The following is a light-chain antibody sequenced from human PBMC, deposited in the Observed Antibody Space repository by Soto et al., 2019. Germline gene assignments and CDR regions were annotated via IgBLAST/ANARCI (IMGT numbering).Light chain of an antibody. Sequence: EIVLTQSPGTLSLSPGERATLSCRASQSVTSSYLAWYQQKPGQAPRLLIYGAGSRATGIPDRFSGSGSGTDVILTISRLEPEDFAVYYFQQYGSTPVTFGQGTKVEI. J-gene: IGKJ1*01. CDR2: GAG. CDR1: QSVTSSY. CDR3: QQYGSTPVT. V-gene: IGKV3-20*01.